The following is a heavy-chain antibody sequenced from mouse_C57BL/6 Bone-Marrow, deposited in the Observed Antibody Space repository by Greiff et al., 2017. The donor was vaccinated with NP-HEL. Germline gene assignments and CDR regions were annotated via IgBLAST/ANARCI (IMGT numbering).Heavy chain of an antibody. Sequence: SGPELVKPGASVKISCKASGYSFTGYYMNWVKQSPEKSLEWIGEINPSTGGTTYNQKFKAKATLTVDKSSSTAYMQLKSLTSDDSAVYYCARWAYYYGSSYPWYFDVWGTGTTVTVSS. V-gene: IGHV1-42*01. CDR1: GYSFTGYY. CDR3: ARWAYYYGSSYPWYFDV. CDR2: INPSTGGT. D-gene: IGHD1-1*01. J-gene: IGHJ1*03.